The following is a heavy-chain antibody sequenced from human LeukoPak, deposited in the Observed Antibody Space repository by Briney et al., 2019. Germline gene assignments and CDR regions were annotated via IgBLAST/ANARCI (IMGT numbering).Heavy chain of an antibody. CDR3: AKGGSYSGTYRNSGMDV. CDR1: GFTFNTYG. J-gene: IGHJ6*04. Sequence: GGSLRLSCAASGFTFNTYGMHRVCQAPGKGLEWVAAISNDGSKEYYADSVKGRFTISRDNSKNILYLQMNSLRPEDTAVYYCAKGGSYSGTYRNSGMDVWGKGTTVTVSS. D-gene: IGHD1-26*01. V-gene: IGHV3-30*18. CDR2: ISNDGSKE.